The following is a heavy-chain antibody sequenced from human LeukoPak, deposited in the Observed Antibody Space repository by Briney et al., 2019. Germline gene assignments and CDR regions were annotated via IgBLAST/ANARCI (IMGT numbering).Heavy chain of an antibody. D-gene: IGHD1-26*01. CDR3: ATVFKGSFLQDY. V-gene: IGHV3-7*01. CDR1: GFTISASW. J-gene: IGHJ4*02. CDR2: IKPGGTET. Sequence: PGGFLRFSCAASGFTISASWMNWPRPAPGKGLEGVPNIKPGGTETYYADSVKGRFTTSRDNAKNTLYLQMNSLRAEATAVYYCATVFKGSFLQDYWGQGTLVTVSS.